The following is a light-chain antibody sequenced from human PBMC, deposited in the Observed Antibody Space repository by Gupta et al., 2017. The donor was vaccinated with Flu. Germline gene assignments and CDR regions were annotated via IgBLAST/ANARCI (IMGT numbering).Light chain of an antibody. CDR2: GAS. CDR1: QSVSSSY. Sequence: EIVLTQSPGTLSLSPGERATLSCRASQSVSSSYLAWYQQKPGQAPRLLIYGASSRATGIPDRFSSSGSGTDFTLTISRLEPEDFAVYYCHQYGSSLTFGPGTKVDIK. CDR3: HQYGSSLT. V-gene: IGKV3-20*01. J-gene: IGKJ3*01.